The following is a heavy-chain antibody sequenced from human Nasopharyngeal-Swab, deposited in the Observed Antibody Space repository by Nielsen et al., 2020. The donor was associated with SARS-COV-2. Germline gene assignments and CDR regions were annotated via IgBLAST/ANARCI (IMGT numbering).Heavy chain of an antibody. Sequence: SETLSLTCTVSGGSISSYYWSWFRQPPGKGLEWIGYIYYSGITSYNPSLKSRVTISVDTSKNQFSLKLNSVTAADTAVYYCARSSGGYSYGVPYYFDYWGQGTLVTVSS. CDR1: GGSISSYY. J-gene: IGHJ4*02. D-gene: IGHD5-18*01. CDR2: IYYSGIT. V-gene: IGHV4-59*13. CDR3: ARSSGGYSYGVPYYFDY.